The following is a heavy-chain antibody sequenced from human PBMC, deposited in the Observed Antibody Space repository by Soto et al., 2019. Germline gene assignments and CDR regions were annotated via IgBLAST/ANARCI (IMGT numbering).Heavy chain of an antibody. CDR3: ARGLQTYGSWDPFGH. CDR2: INPGDNNR. Sequence: ASVKFSCKASGYTFTAYFIHWVRQAPGQRLEWMGWINPGDNNRKSSQKFQGRVTITRDTSASSAYLELNSLTSEDTAVYYCARGLQTYGSWDPFGHWGQGTLVTVSS. J-gene: IGHJ4*02. D-gene: IGHD3-10*01. V-gene: IGHV1-3*01. CDR1: GYTFTAYF.